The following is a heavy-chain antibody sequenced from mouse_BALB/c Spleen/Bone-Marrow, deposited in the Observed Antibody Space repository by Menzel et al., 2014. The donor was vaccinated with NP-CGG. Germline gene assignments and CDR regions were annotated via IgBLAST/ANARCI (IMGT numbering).Heavy chain of an antibody. J-gene: IGHJ2*01. Sequence: QVQLQQSGPELVKPGASVRISCKASGYTFTSYYIHWVKQRPGQGLEWIGWIYPGNVNTKYNEKFKGKATLTADKSSSTAYMQLSSLTSEDSAVYFCGREANWNFDYWGQGTTLTVSS. V-gene: IGHV1S56*01. CDR3: GREANWNFDY. D-gene: IGHD4-1*01. CDR2: IYPGNVNT. CDR1: GYTFTSYY.